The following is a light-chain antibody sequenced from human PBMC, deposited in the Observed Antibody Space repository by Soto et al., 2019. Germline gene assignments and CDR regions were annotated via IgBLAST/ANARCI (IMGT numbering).Light chain of an antibody. CDR3: SSYTDSTNYV. CDR1: SSDVGTRNF. Sequence: LTQPASVSGSPGQSITISCTGTSSDVGTRNFVSWYQQHPGKAPKLMIYQVTNRPSGVSNRFSGSKSGNTASLTISGLQAEDEADYYCSSYTDSTNYVFGTGTKVTVL. CDR2: QVT. J-gene: IGLJ1*01. V-gene: IGLV2-14*01.